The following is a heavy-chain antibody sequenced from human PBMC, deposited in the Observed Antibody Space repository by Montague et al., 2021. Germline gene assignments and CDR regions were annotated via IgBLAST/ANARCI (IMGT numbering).Heavy chain of an antibody. Sequence: SETLSLTCTVSGGSISSASYYWGWIRQPPGKGLEFIGVIYYNGATYHNPSRKSRVTVSMDTSKNQFSLKLSSVTAADTAVYYCARSLYCRGGSCYSGFDPWGQGTLVTASS. CDR1: GGSISSASYY. D-gene: IGHD2-15*01. CDR2: IYYNGAT. CDR3: ARSLYCRGGSCYSGFDP. J-gene: IGHJ5*02. V-gene: IGHV4-39*01.